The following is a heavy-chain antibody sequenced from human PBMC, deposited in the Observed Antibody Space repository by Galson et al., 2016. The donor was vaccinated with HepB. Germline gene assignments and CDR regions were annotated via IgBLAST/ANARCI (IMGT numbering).Heavy chain of an antibody. V-gene: IGHV4-4*02. Sequence: SETLSLTCAVSGASISSNNWWTWVRQPPGKGLEWIGEMYHSGSTNYNPSLESRVTISLDKPKNQFSLKLSSVTAADTAVYYCASVRGDCSRTSCYFDYWGQGTLVTVSS. D-gene: IGHD2-2*01. CDR3: ASVRGDCSRTSCYFDY. CDR1: GASISSNNW. CDR2: MYHSGST. J-gene: IGHJ4*02.